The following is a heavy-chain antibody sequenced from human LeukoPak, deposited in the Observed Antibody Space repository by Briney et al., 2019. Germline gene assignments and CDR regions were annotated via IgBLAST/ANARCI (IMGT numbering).Heavy chain of an antibody. V-gene: IGHV1-18*01. D-gene: IGHD4-11*01. Sequence: ASVKVSCKASGYTFTSYGISWVRQAPGQGLEWMGWISAYNGNTNYAQKLQGRVTMTTDTSTSTAYMELRSPRSDDTAVYYCARDYGRDSNYWFDPWGQGTLVTVSS. J-gene: IGHJ5*02. CDR3: ARDYGRDSNYWFDP. CDR2: ISAYNGNT. CDR1: GYTFTSYG.